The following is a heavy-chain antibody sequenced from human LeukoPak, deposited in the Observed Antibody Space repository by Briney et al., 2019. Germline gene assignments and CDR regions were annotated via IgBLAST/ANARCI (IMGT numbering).Heavy chain of an antibody. Sequence: GGSLRLSCAASGFTFSDYYMSWIRQAPGKGLEWVSYISSSGSTIYYADSVKGRFTISRDNAKNSLYLQMNSLRAEDTAVYYCARSDTALFLDYYYYYMDVWGKGTTVTISS. D-gene: IGHD3-3*01. CDR1: GFTFSDYY. CDR2: ISSSGSTI. V-gene: IGHV3-11*04. CDR3: ARSDTALFLDYYYYYMDV. J-gene: IGHJ6*03.